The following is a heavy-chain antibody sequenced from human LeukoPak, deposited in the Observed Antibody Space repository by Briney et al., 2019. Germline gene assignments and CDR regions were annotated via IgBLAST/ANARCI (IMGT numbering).Heavy chain of an antibody. CDR3: TRGPLGGVVVPAANWFDP. J-gene: IGHJ5*02. Sequence: SETLSLTCTVSGGSISSSSYYWGWLRQPPGKGLEWIGSIYYSGSTYYNPSLKSRVTISVDTSKNQFSLKLSSVTAADTAVYYCTRGPLGGVVVPAANWFDPWGQGTLVTVSS. CDR1: GGSISSSSYY. V-gene: IGHV4-39*07. CDR2: IYYSGST. D-gene: IGHD2-2*01.